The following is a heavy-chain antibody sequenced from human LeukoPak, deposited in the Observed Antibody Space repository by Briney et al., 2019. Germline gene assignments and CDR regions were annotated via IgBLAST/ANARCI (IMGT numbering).Heavy chain of an antibody. CDR1: GGSISSYY. V-gene: IGHV4-59*01. J-gene: IGHJ3*02. Sequence: PSETLSLTCTVSGGSISSYYWSWIRQPPGKGLEWIGYIYYSGSTNYNPSLKSRVTISVDTSKNQFSLKLSSVTAADTAVYYCARERTSAYYDSSGPAFDIWGQGTMVTVSS. CDR3: ARERTSAYYDSSGPAFDI. D-gene: IGHD3-22*01. CDR2: IYYSGST.